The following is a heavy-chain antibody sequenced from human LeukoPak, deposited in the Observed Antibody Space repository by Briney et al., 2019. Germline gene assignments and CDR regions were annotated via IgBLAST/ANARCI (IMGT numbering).Heavy chain of an antibody. CDR1: GGSISSYY. Sequence: PSETLSLTCTVSGGSISSYYWSWIRQPPGKGLEWIGHIYYSGSTNYNPSLKSRVTISVDTSKNQFSLKLSSVTAADTAVYYCARDRRSGKLAYFDYWGQGTLVTVSS. CDR3: ARDRRSGKLAYFDY. J-gene: IGHJ4*02. D-gene: IGHD6-19*01. V-gene: IGHV4-59*01. CDR2: IYYSGST.